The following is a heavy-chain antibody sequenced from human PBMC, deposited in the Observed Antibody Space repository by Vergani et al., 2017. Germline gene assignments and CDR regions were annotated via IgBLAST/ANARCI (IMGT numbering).Heavy chain of an antibody. D-gene: IGHD1-26*01. J-gene: IGHJ3*02. CDR3: ARLGDGVSGSYYSVDAFDI. CDR1: SGSISRYY. V-gene: IGHV4-59*01. CDR2: IYYSGST. Sequence: QVQLQESGPGLVKPSETLSLTCTVSSGSISRYYWSWIRQPPGKGLEWIVYIYYSGSTNYNPSLKSRVTISVDTSKNQFSLKLSSVTAADTDVYYCARLGDGVSGSYYSVDAFDIWGQGTMVTVSS.